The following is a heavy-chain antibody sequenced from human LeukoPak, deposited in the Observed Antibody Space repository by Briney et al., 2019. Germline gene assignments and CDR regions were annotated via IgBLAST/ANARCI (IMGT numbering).Heavy chain of an antibody. V-gene: IGHV4-59*01. CDR1: GGSINSYY. Sequence: SETLSLTCTVSGGSINSYYWSWIRQPPGKGLEWIGYIHYSGSTNYNPSLESRVSILVDTSKNQFSLKLSSVTAADTAVYYCARIKNYGAYLYYGLHVWGEGTTVTVSS. J-gene: IGHJ6*04. D-gene: IGHD4-17*01. CDR2: IHYSGST. CDR3: ARIKNYGAYLYYGLHV.